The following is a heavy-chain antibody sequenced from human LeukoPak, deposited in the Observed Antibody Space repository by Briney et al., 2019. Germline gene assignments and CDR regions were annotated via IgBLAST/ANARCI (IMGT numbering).Heavy chain of an antibody. D-gene: IGHD2-2*01. Sequence: GGSLRLSCAASGFSFTNAWMSYARQAPGKGLEWVALIKSKTDGGTTDYAAPVKGRFTISRDDSENPLYLQMNSLKTEDTGVYYCTTDLPDDTSSLDFWGQGTLVAVSS. CDR3: TTDLPDDTSSLDF. V-gene: IGHV3-15*01. CDR2: IKSKTDGGTT. CDR1: GFSFTNAW. J-gene: IGHJ4*02.